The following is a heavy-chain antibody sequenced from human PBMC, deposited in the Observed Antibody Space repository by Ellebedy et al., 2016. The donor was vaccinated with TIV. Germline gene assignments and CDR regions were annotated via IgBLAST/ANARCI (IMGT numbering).Heavy chain of an antibody. V-gene: IGHV5-51*01. J-gene: IGHJ4*02. CDR3: ARHPPYYDILTGYYPPDY. CDR1: GYNFTNYW. D-gene: IGHD3-9*01. CDR2: IYPGDSDT. Sequence: GESLKISCKASGYNFTNYWIGWVRQMPGKGLEWVGIIYPGDSDTRYSPSFQGQVTISADKSISTAYLQWSSLKASDTAMYYCARHPPYYDILTGYYPPDYWGQGTLGTV.